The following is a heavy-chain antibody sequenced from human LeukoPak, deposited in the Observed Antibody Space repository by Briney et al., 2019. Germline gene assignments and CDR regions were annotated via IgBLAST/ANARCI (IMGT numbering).Heavy chain of an antibody. CDR3: ARLYGYTYGHGGMDV. V-gene: IGHV4-39*01. Sequence: SETLSLTCTVSGGSITTNSYYWGWIRQPPGKGLEWIGSIYYSGDTYYNPSLKSRVTISVDTSKNEFSLKLSSVTAADTAVYYCARLYGYTYGHGGMDVWGQGTTVTVSS. J-gene: IGHJ6*02. CDR2: IYYSGDT. CDR1: GGSITTNSYY. D-gene: IGHD5-18*01.